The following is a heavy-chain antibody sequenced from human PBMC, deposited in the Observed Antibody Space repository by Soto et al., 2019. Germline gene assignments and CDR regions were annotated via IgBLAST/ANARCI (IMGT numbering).Heavy chain of an antibody. V-gene: IGHV4-34*01. CDR3: ARLQGYCITTGCYGHYAMDV. Sequence: PSETLSLTCAVYGGSFSGYYWTWIRQPPGTGLEWIGEINHSGSTNYNPSLKSRVTISVDTSKNQFSLKLTSVTAADTAVYYCARLQGYCITTGCYGHYAMDVWGQGTTVTVSS. CDR2: INHSGST. J-gene: IGHJ6*02. CDR1: GGSFSGYY. D-gene: IGHD2-2*01.